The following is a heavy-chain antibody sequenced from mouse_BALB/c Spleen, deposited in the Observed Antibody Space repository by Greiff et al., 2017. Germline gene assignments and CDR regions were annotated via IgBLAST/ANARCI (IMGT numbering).Heavy chain of an antibody. CDR1: GYTFTDYA. CDR2: ISTYYGDA. CDR3: ARGPKYAMDY. J-gene: IGHJ4*01. V-gene: IGHV1S137*01. Sequence: QVQLKQSGAELVRPGVSVKISCKGSGYTFTDYAMHWVKQSHAKSLEWIGVISTYYGDASYNQKFKGKATMTVDKSSSTAYMELARLTSEDSAIYYCARGPKYAMDYWGQGTSVTVSS. D-gene: IGHD1-3*01.